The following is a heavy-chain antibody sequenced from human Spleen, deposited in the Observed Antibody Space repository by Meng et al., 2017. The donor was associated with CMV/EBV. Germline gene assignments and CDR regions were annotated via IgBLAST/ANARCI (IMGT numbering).Heavy chain of an antibody. CDR3: ARQYSSSYYSDY. D-gene: IGHD6-6*01. CDR1: GGSFSGYY. J-gene: IGHJ4*02. V-gene: IGHV4-34*01. Sequence: SETLSLTCAVYGGSFSGYYWSWIRQPPGKGLEWIGEINHSGSTNYNPSLKSRVTISIDTSKKQFSLKLSAVTAADTAVYYCARQYSSSYYSDYWGQGTLVTVSS. CDR2: INHSGST.